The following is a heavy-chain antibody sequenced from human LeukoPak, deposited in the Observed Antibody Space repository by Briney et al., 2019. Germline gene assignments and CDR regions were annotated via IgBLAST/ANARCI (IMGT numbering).Heavy chain of an antibody. CDR2: IRSKIYGGTP. V-gene: IGHV3-49*04. Sequence: PGRSLRLSCTASGFTVGDYAMTWVRQAPGKGLEWVGFIRSKIYGGTPEYAASVKGRFTISRDDSKGIAYLQMNSLKTEDTAVYYCTRDQTPYYWGQGTLVTVSS. J-gene: IGHJ4*02. CDR3: TRDQTPYY. CDR1: GFTVGDYA.